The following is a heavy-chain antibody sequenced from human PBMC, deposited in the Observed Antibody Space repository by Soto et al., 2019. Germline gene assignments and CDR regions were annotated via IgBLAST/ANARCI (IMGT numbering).Heavy chain of an antibody. CDR2: ISMGGETT. V-gene: IGHV3-23*01. D-gene: IGHD2-15*01. CDR1: GFPFNSYD. J-gene: IGHJ4*02. Sequence: EMQLLESGGGLVQPGESLRLSCEVSGFPFNSYDMTWVRQAPGKGLEWVGVISMGGETTHYADSVKGRFIVSRDNSKSTLYLQMNSLIGDDTAVSYCAKGGWVDYWGPGTLVTVSA. CDR3: AKGGWVDY.